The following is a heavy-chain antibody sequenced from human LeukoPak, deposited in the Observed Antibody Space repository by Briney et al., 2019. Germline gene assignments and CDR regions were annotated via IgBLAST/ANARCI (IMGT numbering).Heavy chain of an antibody. CDR3: ARGLGWDSGTYLGA. V-gene: IGHV1-2*02. CDR2: INPNSGDT. Sequence: ASVKVSCKSSGYTFTGYYMHWVRHAPRQGLEWMGWINPNSGDTSYAQKFQGRVSMTRDTSISTAYMDLSGLKSDDTALYYCARGLGWDSGTYLGAWGQGTLVTVSS. D-gene: IGHD1-26*01. CDR1: GYTFTGYY. J-gene: IGHJ5*02.